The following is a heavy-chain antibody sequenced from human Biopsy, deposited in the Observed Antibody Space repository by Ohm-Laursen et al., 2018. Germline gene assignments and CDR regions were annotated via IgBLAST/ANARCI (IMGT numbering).Heavy chain of an antibody. D-gene: IGHD3-3*01. CDR2: ASYSGYT. V-gene: IGHV4-59*08. CDR3: ARLGNFWNAEDGLDL. CDR1: DDSIRNFY. J-gene: IGHJ3*01. Sequence: SDTLSLTCPVSDDSIRNFYWTWIRQPPGQGLEWIGHASYSGYTNYNPSLKSRVTISVDTSKNHFSLNLRSVTAADTAVYSCARLGNFWNAEDGLDLWGLGTMVTVSS.